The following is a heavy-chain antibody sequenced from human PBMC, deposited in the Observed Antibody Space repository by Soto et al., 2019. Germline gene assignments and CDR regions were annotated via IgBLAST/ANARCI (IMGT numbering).Heavy chain of an antibody. Sequence: PSETLSLTCTVSGGSISSGDYYWSWIRQPPGKGLEWIGYIYYSGSTYYNPSLKSRVTISVDTSKNQFSLKLSSVTAADTAVYYCARNFGHWLGMDVWGQGTTVTVSS. V-gene: IGHV4-30-4*01. CDR3: ARNFGHWLGMDV. J-gene: IGHJ6*02. CDR2: IYYSGST. CDR1: GGSISSGDYY. D-gene: IGHD3-10*01.